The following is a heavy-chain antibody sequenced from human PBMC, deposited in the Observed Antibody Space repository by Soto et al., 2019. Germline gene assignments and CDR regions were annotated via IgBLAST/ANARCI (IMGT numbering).Heavy chain of an antibody. V-gene: IGHV3-48*01. CDR1: GFTFSSYS. CDR2: ISSSSSTI. Sequence: LSLTCAASGFTFSSYSMNWVRQAPGKGLEWVSYISSSSSTIYYADSVKGRFTISRDNAKNSLYLQMNSLRAEDTAVYYCAGSSGWSFDYWGQGTLVTVSS. D-gene: IGHD6-19*01. J-gene: IGHJ4*02. CDR3: AGSSGWSFDY.